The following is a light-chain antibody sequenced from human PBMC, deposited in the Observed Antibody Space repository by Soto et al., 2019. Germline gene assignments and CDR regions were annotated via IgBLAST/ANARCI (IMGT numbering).Light chain of an antibody. CDR1: QSVSSNY. J-gene: IGKJ4*01. CDR3: QQYGSSPGA. Sequence: EIVLTQSPGTLSLSPGERATLSCRASQSVSSNYLAWYQQKPGQAPRLLIYSASGRPGGIPDRFSGSGSGTAFTLTISRLEPEDFAVYYCQQYGSSPGAFGGGTKVEVK. V-gene: IGKV3-20*01. CDR2: SAS.